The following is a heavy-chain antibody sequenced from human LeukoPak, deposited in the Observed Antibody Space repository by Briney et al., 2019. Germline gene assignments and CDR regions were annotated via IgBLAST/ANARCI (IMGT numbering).Heavy chain of an antibody. CDR3: AKRSAESSGWFTD. J-gene: IGHJ4*02. CDR1: GFTFSIYA. Sequence: PGGSLRLSCAASGFTFSIYAMSWVRQAPGRGLEWVSATSGSGGYTYYADSVKGRFTISRDNSKTTLYLQINSLRAEDTAVYYCAKRSAESSGWFTDWGQGTLVTVSS. CDR2: TSGSGGYT. D-gene: IGHD6-19*01. V-gene: IGHV3-23*01.